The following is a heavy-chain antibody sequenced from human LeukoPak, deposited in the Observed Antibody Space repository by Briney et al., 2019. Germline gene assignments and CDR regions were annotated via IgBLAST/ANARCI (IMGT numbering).Heavy chain of an antibody. J-gene: IGHJ6*02. D-gene: IGHD3-3*01. V-gene: IGHV1-69*13. Sequence: SVKVSCKASGGTFSSYAISWVRQAPGRGLEWMGGIIPIFGTANYAQKFQGRVTITADESTSTAYMELSSLRSEDTAVYYCARANRFLEWLPRTQDYYYYGMDVWGQGTTVTVSS. CDR2: IIPIFGTA. CDR3: ARANRFLEWLPRTQDYYYYGMDV. CDR1: GGTFSSYA.